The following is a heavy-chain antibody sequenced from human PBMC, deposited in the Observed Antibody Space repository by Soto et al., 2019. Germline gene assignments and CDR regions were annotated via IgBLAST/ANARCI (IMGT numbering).Heavy chain of an antibody. V-gene: IGHV1-69*01. CDR3: ARRSSSWTLEWDNWFDP. J-gene: IGHJ5*02. Sequence: QVQLVQSGAEVKKPGSSVKVSCKASGGTFSSYAISWVRQAPGQGLEWMGGIIPIFGTANYAQKFQGRVTITAKESTSTAYMELSSLRSEDTAVYYCARRSSSWTLEWDNWFDPWGQGTLVTVSS. CDR1: GGTFSSYA. D-gene: IGHD6-13*01. CDR2: IIPIFGTA.